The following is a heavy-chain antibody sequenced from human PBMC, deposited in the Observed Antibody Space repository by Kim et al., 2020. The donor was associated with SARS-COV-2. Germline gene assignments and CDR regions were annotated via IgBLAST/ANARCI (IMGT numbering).Heavy chain of an antibody. Sequence: AHSVKGRFAISRDNAKNSLYRQMNSLRAEDTAVYYCARAGTYSSSRTFDYWGRGTLVTVSS. J-gene: IGHJ4*02. V-gene: IGHV3-21*01. D-gene: IGHD6-13*01. CDR3: ARAGTYSSSRTFDY.